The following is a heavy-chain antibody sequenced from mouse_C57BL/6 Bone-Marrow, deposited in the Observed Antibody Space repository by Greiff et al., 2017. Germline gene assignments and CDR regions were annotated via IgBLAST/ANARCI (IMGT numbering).Heavy chain of an antibody. J-gene: IGHJ4*01. Sequence: EVMLVESGGGLVKPGGSLKLSCAASGFTFSDYGMHWVRQAPEKGLEWVAYISSGSSTIYYADTVKGRFTISRDNAKNTLFLQMTSLRSEDTAMYYCASYGSSRYYAMDYWGQGTSVTVSS. CDR2: ISSGSSTI. CDR3: ASYGSSRYYAMDY. V-gene: IGHV5-17*01. CDR1: GFTFSDYG. D-gene: IGHD1-1*01.